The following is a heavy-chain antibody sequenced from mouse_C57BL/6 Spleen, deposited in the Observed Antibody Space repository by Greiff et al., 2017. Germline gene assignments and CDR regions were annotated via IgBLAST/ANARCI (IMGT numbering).Heavy chain of an antibody. CDR3: ARKGSEYAMDY. D-gene: IGHD1-1*01. CDR1: GYTFTSYW. V-gene: IGHV1-59*01. J-gene: IGHJ4*01. CDR2: IDPSDSYT. Sequence: QVQLQQPGAELVRPGTSVKLSCKASGYTFTSYWMHWVKQRPGQGLEWIGVIDPSDSYTNYNQKFKGKATLTVDTSSSTAYMQLSSLTSEDSAVYYCARKGSEYAMDYWGQGTSVTVSS.